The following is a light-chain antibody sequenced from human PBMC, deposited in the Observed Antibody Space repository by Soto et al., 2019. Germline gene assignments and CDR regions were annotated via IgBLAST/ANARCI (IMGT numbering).Light chain of an antibody. J-gene: IGLJ1*01. CDR2: EVT. CDR3: CSYTSSRTYV. V-gene: IGLV2-14*01. CDR1: SSDVGAYIY. Sequence: QSALAQPASVSGSPGKSITISSTGTSSDVGAYIYVSWYQHHPGKAPKVMIYEVTNRPSGVSDRFSGSKSGNTASLTISGLQAEDEADYYCCSYTSSRTYVFGTGTKVTVL.